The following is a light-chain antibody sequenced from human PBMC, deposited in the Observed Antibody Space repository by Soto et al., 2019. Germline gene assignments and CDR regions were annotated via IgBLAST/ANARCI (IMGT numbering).Light chain of an antibody. V-gene: IGLV1-44*01. CDR2: SNN. CDR1: RSNIGSNL. J-gene: IGLJ1*01. CDR3: AAWDDSLYGRV. Sequence: QSVLTQPPSASGTPGQRVTISCSGSRSNIGSNLVNWYQQLPGTAPKLLIDSNNQRPSGVPDRFSGSRSGTSASLAISGLQSEDEADYDCAAWDDSLYGRVFGTGTKVTVL.